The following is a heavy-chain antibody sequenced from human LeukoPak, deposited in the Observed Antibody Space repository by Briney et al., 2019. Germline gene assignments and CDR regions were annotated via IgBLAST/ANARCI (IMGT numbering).Heavy chain of an antibody. J-gene: IGHJ4*02. CDR2: ISYDGSNK. Sequence: GGSLRLSCAASGFTFSTYGMHWVRQAPGKGLEWVAVISYDGSNKYYADSVKGRFTISRDNSKNTLYLQMNSLRAEDTAVYYCVKGVLRYDSSGSDYWGQGTLVTVSS. CDR3: VKGVLRYDSSGSDY. CDR1: GFTFSTYG. D-gene: IGHD3-22*01. V-gene: IGHV3-30*18.